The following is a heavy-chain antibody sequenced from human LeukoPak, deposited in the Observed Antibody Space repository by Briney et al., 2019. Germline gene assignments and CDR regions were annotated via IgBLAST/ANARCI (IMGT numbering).Heavy chain of an antibody. V-gene: IGHV3-30-3*01. D-gene: IGHD3-3*01. CDR1: GFTFSSYA. Sequence: GGSLRLSCAASGFTFSSYAMHWVRQAPGKGLEWVAVISYDGSNKYYADSVKGRFTISRDNSKNTLYLQMNSLRAEDTAVCYCARGDYDFWSGYYRGPFDYWGQGTLVTVSS. CDR3: ARGDYDFWSGYYRGPFDY. J-gene: IGHJ4*02. CDR2: ISYDGSNK.